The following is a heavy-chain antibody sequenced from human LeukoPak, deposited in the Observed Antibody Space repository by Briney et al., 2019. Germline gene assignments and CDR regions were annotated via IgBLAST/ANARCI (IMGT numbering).Heavy chain of an antibody. J-gene: IGHJ4*02. CDR1: GFTFSDYG. D-gene: IGHD6-13*01. V-gene: IGHV3-33*01. Sequence: GRSLRLSCAASGFTFSDYGMHWIRQPPGKGLEWVAFVLPDRNKFYVDSVKGRFAISRDDPKNTVDLEMNNLRVEDTAVYYCVRDGDSSSWNFDYWGQGGLVTVSS. CDR2: VLPDRNK. CDR3: VRDGDSSSWNFDY.